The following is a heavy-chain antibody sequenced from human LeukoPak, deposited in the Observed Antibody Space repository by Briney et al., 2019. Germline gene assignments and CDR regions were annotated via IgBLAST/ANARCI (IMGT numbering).Heavy chain of an antibody. Sequence: SETLSLTCTVSGGSISSYYWSWIRQPPGKGLEWIGYIYYSGSTNYNPSLKSRVTISVDTSKNQFSLKLSSVTAADTAVYYCARVVRYDILTGYHTPYFDYWGQGTLVTVSS. V-gene: IGHV4-59*01. J-gene: IGHJ4*02. CDR2: IYYSGST. CDR3: ARVVRYDILTGYHTPYFDY. CDR1: GGSISSYY. D-gene: IGHD3-9*01.